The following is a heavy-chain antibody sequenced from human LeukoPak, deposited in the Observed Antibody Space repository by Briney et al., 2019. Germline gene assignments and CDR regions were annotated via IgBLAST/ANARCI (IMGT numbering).Heavy chain of an antibody. CDR3: TTRTWADGFDI. V-gene: IGHV3-21*03. CDR1: GFTFSSYS. Sequence: GGSLRLSCAASGFTFSSYSMNWVRQAPGKGLEWVSSISSSGSYSDSVKGRFTISRDNAKNSLYLEMDSLRAEDTALYYCTTRTWADGFDIWGQGTMLTVSS. CDR2: ISSSGS. J-gene: IGHJ3*02. D-gene: IGHD1-14*01.